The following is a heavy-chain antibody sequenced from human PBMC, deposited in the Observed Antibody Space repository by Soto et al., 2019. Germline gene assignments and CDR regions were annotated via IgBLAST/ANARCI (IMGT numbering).Heavy chain of an antibody. CDR2: IDWDDDK. CDR3: ARSQGIAAAGSYYYYGMDV. Sequence: SGPTLVNPTQTLTLTCTFSGFPLSTSGMCVSWIRQPPGKALEWLALIDWDDDKYYSTSLKTRLTISKDTSKNQVVLTMTNMDPVDTATYYCARSQGIAAAGSYYYYGMDVWGQGTTVTVSS. V-gene: IGHV2-70*01. D-gene: IGHD6-13*01. CDR1: GFPLSTSGMC. J-gene: IGHJ6*02.